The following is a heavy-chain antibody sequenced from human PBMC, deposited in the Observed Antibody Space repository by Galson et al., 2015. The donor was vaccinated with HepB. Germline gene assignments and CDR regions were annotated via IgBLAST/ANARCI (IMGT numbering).Heavy chain of an antibody. CDR1: GFTFDDYT. Sequence: SLRLSCAASGFTFDDYTMHWVRQAPGKGLEWVSLISWDGGSTYYADSVKGRFTISRDNSKNSLYLQMNSLRTEDTALYYCAKDGRRETWAGLKYSSSWLGYYGMDVWGQGTTVTVSS. CDR3: AKDGRRETWAGLKYSSSWLGYYGMDV. J-gene: IGHJ6*02. D-gene: IGHD6-13*01. V-gene: IGHV3-43*01. CDR2: ISWDGGST.